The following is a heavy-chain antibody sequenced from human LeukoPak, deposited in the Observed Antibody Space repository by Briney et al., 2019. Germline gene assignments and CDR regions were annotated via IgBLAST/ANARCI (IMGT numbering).Heavy chain of an antibody. D-gene: IGHD3-9*01. J-gene: IGHJ4*02. V-gene: IGHV3-7*03. CDR3: ASRLRYFDWPEDY. CDR1: GFTFSSYW. CDR2: IKQDGSEK. Sequence: GGSLRLSCAASGFTFSSYWMSWVRQAPGKGLEGVANIKQDGSEKYYVDSVKGRFTSSRDNAKNSLYLQMNSLRAEDTAVYYCASRLRYFDWPEDYWGQGTLVTVSS.